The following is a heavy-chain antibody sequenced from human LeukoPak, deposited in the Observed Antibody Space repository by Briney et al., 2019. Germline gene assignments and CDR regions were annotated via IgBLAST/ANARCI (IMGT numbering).Heavy chain of an antibody. Sequence: SETLSLTCAVSGGSISNSYWWTWVRQAPEKGLEWIREIYHSGTTNYHPSLKSRVTISIDKSKNQFSLKLSSVTAADTAVYYCARLSTVTTSFDYWGQGTLVTVSS. J-gene: IGHJ4*02. D-gene: IGHD4-17*01. CDR3: ARLSTVTTSFDY. CDR1: GGSISNSYW. CDR2: IYHSGTT. V-gene: IGHV4-4*02.